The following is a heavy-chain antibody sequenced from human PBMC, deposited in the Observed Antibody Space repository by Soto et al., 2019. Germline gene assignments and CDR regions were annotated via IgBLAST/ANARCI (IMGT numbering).Heavy chain of an antibody. CDR3: AKDLGGFTRIVGATTNYYYYGMDV. Sequence: GGSLRLSCAASGFTFSSYAMSWVRQAPGKGLEWVSAISGSGGSTYYADSVKGRFTISRDNSKNTLYLQMNSLRAEDTAVYYCAKDLGGFTRIVGATTNYYYYGMDVWGQGTTVTVSS. V-gene: IGHV3-23*01. D-gene: IGHD1-26*01. CDR1: GFTFSSYA. CDR2: ISGSGGST. J-gene: IGHJ6*02.